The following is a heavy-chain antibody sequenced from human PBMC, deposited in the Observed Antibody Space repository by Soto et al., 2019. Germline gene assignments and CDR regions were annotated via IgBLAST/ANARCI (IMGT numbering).Heavy chain of an antibody. CDR2: IYLDDDT. J-gene: IGHJ4*02. Sequence: QITLKESGPTLVKPTQTLTLTCTCSGFSLSTSGVSVGWIRQPPGKALEWLALIYLDDDTRYSPSLKSRLTLTKHTAKNQGVLTMTNMDPVDTATYYCSRKRHTFDDWGQGTLVTVSS. CDR3: SRKRHTFDD. CDR1: GFSLSTSGVS. V-gene: IGHV2-5*02.